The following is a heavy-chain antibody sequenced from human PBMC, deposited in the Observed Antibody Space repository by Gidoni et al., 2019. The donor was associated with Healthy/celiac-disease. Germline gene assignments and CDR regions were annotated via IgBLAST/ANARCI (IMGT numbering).Heavy chain of an antibody. CDR3: ARLGGSHSELDY. Sequence: QLQLQESGPGLVKPSETLSLTCTVSGGSISSSSYYWGWIRQPPGKGLEWIGSIYYSGSTYYNPSLKSRVTISVDTSKNQFSLKLSSVTAADTAVYYCARLGGSHSELDYWGQGTLVTVSS. CDR2: IYYSGST. J-gene: IGHJ4*02. V-gene: IGHV4-39*01. D-gene: IGHD1-26*01. CDR1: GGSISSSSYY.